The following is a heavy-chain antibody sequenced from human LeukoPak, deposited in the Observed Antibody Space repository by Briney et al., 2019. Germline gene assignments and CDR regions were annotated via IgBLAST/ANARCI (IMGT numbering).Heavy chain of an antibody. V-gene: IGHV3-30-3*01. CDR1: RFTLWRYV. CDR3: ARGSVIMAATIEDF. CDR2: ISSEGSMK. D-gene: IGHD5-12*01. Sequence: GGSLRHSCAAPRFTLWRYVMHSVRQAPGKGLEWVSVISSEGSMKDYADSVRGRFTVSRDNSRNTLYLQMSSLRADDTGLYYCARGSVIMAATIEDFGGRGTLVTVSS. J-gene: IGHJ4*02.